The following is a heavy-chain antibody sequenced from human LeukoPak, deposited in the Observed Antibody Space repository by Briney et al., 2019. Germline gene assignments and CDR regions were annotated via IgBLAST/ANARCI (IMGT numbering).Heavy chain of an antibody. CDR3: TKSLGRYYYGMDV. J-gene: IGHJ6*02. D-gene: IGHD3-16*01. V-gene: IGHV3-30*02. Sequence: GGSLRLSCAASGFTFSSYGMHWVRQAPGKGLEWVAFIRYDGSNKYYADSVKGRFTISRDNSKNTLYLQMDSLRVEDTALYYCTKSLGRYYYGMDVWGQGTTVIVSS. CDR2: IRYDGSNK. CDR1: GFTFSSYG.